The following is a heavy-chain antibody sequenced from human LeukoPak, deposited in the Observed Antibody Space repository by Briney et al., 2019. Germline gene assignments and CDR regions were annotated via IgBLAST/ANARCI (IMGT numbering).Heavy chain of an antibody. J-gene: IGHJ3*02. CDR3: ARDDYGGKLDI. CDR1: GFTFSNYD. D-gene: IGHD4-23*01. Sequence: QPGRSLRLSCAASGFTFSNYDMHWVRQAPGKGLEWVAVIRYDGSNKYYADSVKGRFTISRDNSKNTLYLQMNSLRAEDTAVYYCARDDYGGKLDIWGQGTVVTVSS. CDR2: IRYDGSNK. V-gene: IGHV3-33*01.